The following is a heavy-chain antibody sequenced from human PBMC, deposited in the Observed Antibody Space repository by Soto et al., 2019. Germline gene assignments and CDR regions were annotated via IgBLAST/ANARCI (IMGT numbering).Heavy chain of an antibody. Sequence: SSETLSLTCAVSGGSISSSNWWSWVRQPPGKGLEWIGEIYHSGSTNYNPSLKSRVTISVDKSKNQFSLKLSSVTAADTAVYYCGREVRVVVPAAEGGYYYYGMDVWGQGTTVTVSS. CDR3: GREVRVVVPAAEGGYYYYGMDV. CDR2: IYHSGST. CDR1: GGSISSSNW. J-gene: IGHJ6*02. D-gene: IGHD2-2*01. V-gene: IGHV4-4*02.